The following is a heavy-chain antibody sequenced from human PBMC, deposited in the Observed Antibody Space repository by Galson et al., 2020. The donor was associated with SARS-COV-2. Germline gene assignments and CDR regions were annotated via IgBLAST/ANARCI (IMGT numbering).Heavy chain of an antibody. CDR1: GGSISDYY. Sequence: SETLSLTCAVYGGSISDYYWTWIRQPPGKGLEWIGEIDHSGSGTTNYNPSLKSRVTISVDTSKNQFSLNLGSVTAADTGLYYCVRGHRASQTLYDYRIGTFDFWGQGTMVTVSS. CDR2: IDHSGSGTT. V-gene: IGHV4-34*01. D-gene: IGHD3-3*01. CDR3: VRGHRASQTLYDYRIGTFDF. J-gene: IGHJ3*01.